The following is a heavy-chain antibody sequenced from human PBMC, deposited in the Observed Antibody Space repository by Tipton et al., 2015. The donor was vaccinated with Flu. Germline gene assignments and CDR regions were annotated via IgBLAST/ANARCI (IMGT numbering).Heavy chain of an antibody. CDR2: IYGSGGT. J-gene: IGHJ4*02. Sequence: TLPLTCTVSRYSLTIDYWNWIRQPAGKGLEWLGRIYGSGGTHYNPSLQGRITLSIDTARNQFSLILDSVTGADTAVYYCARGTTWGSFEHWGPGALVTVSS. V-gene: IGHV4-4*07. D-gene: IGHD7-27*01. CDR1: RYSLTIDY. CDR3: ARGTTWGSFEH.